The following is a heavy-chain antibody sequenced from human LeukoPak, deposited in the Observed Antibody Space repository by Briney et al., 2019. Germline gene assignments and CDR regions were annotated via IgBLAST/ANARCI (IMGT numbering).Heavy chain of an antibody. CDR3: VKGVGPRAPNGRVFEY. V-gene: IGHV3-23*01. J-gene: IGHJ4*02. D-gene: IGHD1-26*01. CDR1: GFTFSNYA. Sequence: GGSLRLSCAASGFTFSNYAMTRVRQAPGKGLDWVSIITNDSDDTKYADSVRGRVTISRDNSKNTPFLQMNTLRVDDTAVYYCVKGVGPRAPNGRVFEYWGQGALVTVSS. CDR2: ITNDSDDT.